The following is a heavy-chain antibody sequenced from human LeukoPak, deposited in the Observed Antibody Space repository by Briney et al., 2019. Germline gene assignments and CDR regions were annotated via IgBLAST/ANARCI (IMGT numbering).Heavy chain of an antibody. CDR2: IIPIFGTA. Sequence: ASVKVSCKASGGTFSSYAISWVRQAPGQGLEWMGGIIPIFGTANYAQKFQGRVTITADESTSTAYMELSSLRSEDTAVYYCASGKQIGLDYCSSTSCYGYFDYWGQGTLVTASS. V-gene: IGHV1-69*13. CDR1: GGTFSSYA. J-gene: IGHJ4*02. CDR3: ASGKQIGLDYCSSTSCYGYFDY. D-gene: IGHD2-2*01.